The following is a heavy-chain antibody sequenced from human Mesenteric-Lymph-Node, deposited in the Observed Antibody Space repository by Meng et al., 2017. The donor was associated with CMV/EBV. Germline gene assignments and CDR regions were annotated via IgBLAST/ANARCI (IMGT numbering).Heavy chain of an antibody. CDR1: GGSFSSCSYF. V-gene: IGHV4-61*01. CDR3: ASERRGSGWYSPDY. D-gene: IGHD6-19*01. Sequence: SGGSFSSCSYFWSWIRQPPGQGLEWIGYIYYSGSTNYSPSLKSRVTISVDTSKNQFSLKLSSVTAADTAVYYCASERRGSGWYSPDYWGQGTLVTVSS. CDR2: IYYSGST. J-gene: IGHJ4*02.